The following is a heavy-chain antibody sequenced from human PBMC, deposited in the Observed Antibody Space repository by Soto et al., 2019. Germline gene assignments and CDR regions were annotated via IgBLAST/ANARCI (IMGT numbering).Heavy chain of an antibody. Sequence: SETLSLTCAVYGGSFSGYYWNWIRQPPGKGLEWIGEINHSGSTNYNPSLKSRLSISVDTFKNQFSMKLNSVTAADTAVYYCARGPGSGSGGWYLNYWGQGPLVTVSS. CDR3: ARGPGSGSGGWYLNY. CDR1: GGSFSGYY. CDR2: INHSGST. J-gene: IGHJ4*02. D-gene: IGHD6-19*01. V-gene: IGHV4-34*01.